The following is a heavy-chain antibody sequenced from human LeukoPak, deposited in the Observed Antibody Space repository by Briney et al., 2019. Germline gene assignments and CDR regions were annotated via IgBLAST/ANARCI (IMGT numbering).Heavy chain of an antibody. Sequence: PSETLSLTCAVYGGSFSGYYWSWIRQPPGKGLEWIGEINHSGSTNYNPSLKSRVTISVDTSKNQFSLKLSSVTAADTAVYYCARGRNLYQLLSRWFDPWGQGTLVTVSS. J-gene: IGHJ5*02. CDR3: ARGRNLYQLLSRWFDP. V-gene: IGHV4-34*01. D-gene: IGHD2-2*01. CDR1: GGSFSGYY. CDR2: INHSGST.